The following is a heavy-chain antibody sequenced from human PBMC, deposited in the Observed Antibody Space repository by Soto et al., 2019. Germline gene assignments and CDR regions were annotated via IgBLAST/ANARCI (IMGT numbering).Heavy chain of an antibody. D-gene: IGHD6-13*01. CDR1: GDSVSSNSAA. V-gene: IGHV6-1*01. CDR3: ARGWEAYNSSLDY. J-gene: IGHJ4*02. Sequence: QVQLQQSGPGLVKPSQTLSLTCAISGDSVSSNSAAWNWIRQSPSRRLEWLGRTYYRSKWYNDYAVSVKSRVSINPDPAKNPFSLQLNSVTPEDTAVYYCARGWEAYNSSLDYWGQGTLVTVSS. CDR2: TYYRSKWYN.